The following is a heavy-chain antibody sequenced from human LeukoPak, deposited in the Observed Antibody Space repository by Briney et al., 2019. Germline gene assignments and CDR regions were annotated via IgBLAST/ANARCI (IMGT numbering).Heavy chain of an antibody. CDR2: ISSSSSTI. Sequence: GGSLRLSCAASGFTFSSYSMNWVRQAPGKGLEWVSYISSSSSTIYYADSVKGRFTISRDNAKNSLYLQMNSLRAEDTAVYYCARDLDGSGSYPYYYYYGMDVWGQGTTVTVSS. V-gene: IGHV3-48*01. D-gene: IGHD3-10*01. CDR1: GFTFSSYS. J-gene: IGHJ6*02. CDR3: ARDLDGSGSYPYYYYYGMDV.